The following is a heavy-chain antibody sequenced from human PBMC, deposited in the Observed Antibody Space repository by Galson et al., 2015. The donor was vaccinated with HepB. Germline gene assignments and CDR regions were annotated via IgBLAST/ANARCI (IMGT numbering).Heavy chain of an antibody. CDR3: ARGLSFWSGYHYYGMDV. V-gene: IGHV1-69*13. CDR1: GGTFSSYA. Sequence: SVKVSCKASGGTFSSYAISWVRQAPGQGLEWMGGIIPIFGTANYAQKFQGRVTITADESTSTAYMELSSLRSEDTAVYYCARGLSFWSGYHYYGMDVWGQGTTVTVSS. D-gene: IGHD3-3*01. CDR2: IIPIFGTA. J-gene: IGHJ6*02.